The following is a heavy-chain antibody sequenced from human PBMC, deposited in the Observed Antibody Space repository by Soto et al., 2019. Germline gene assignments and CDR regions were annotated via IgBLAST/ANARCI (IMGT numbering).Heavy chain of an antibody. CDR2: VSPDGRT. Sequence: SETLSLTCAVSGGSLSGRDWWSWVRQSPGKGLEWIGEVSPDGRTNYSPSLKSRVTVSRDESENQFSLKLGSLSAADTAVYYCARSSSSKRGLDSWGQGTLVTVSS. J-gene: IGHJ4*02. D-gene: IGHD2-2*01. CDR1: GGSLSGRDW. V-gene: IGHV4-4*02. CDR3: ARSSSSKRGLDS.